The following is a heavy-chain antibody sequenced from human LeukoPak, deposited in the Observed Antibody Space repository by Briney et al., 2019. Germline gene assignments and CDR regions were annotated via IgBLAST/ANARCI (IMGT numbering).Heavy chain of an antibody. J-gene: IGHJ4*02. Sequence: PGGSLRLSCAASGFTFSSYAMHWVRQAPGKGLEWVAVISYDGSNKYYADSVKGRFTISRDNSKNTLYLQMNSLRAEDTAVYYCARDQDSSGWYLFDYWGQGTLVTVSS. D-gene: IGHD6-19*01. V-gene: IGHV3-30*01. CDR1: GFTFSSYA. CDR2: ISYDGSNK. CDR3: ARDQDSSGWYLFDY.